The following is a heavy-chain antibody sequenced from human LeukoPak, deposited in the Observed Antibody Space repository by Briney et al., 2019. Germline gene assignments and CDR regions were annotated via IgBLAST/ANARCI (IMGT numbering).Heavy chain of an antibody. V-gene: IGHV3-30*18. CDR3: AKDLSVRKGSFDY. J-gene: IGHJ4*02. Sequence: GRSLRLSCAASGXTFSSYAIHWVRQAPGKGLEWVAVISSDGSEKYCAVSVKGRFTISRDNSKNTLYVQMNSLRPEDTAVYYCAKDLSVRKGSFDYWGQGTLVTVSS. D-gene: IGHD2/OR15-2a*01. CDR1: GXTFSSYA. CDR2: ISSDGSEK.